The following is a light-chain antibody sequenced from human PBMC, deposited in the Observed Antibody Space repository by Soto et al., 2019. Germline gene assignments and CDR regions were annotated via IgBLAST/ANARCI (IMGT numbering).Light chain of an antibody. CDR2: AAS. CDR1: QGISSY. CDR3: QQHNSYPLT. V-gene: IGKV1-9*01. J-gene: IGKJ4*01. Sequence: DIPLTQSPCFLSASVGERVTITCRASQGISSYLAWYQQKPGKAPKLLVYAASTLTSRVPSRFSGSGSGTEFSLTVSSLEPEDFAAYYCQQHNSYPLTFGKGTKVDIK.